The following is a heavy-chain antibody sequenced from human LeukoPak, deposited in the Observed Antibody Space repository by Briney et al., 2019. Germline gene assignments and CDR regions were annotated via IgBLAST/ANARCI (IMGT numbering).Heavy chain of an antibody. J-gene: IGHJ4*02. CDR2: INPDGSGK. CDR3: ASKQGDY. V-gene: IGHV3-7*01. Sequence: GGSLRLSCAASGFPFNSCWMIWVRQAQGKGLEWVANINPDGSGKYYVDSVKGRFTISRDNAKKSLYLQMNSLRAEDTAVYYCASKQGDYWGQGTLVTVSS. CDR1: GFPFNSCW.